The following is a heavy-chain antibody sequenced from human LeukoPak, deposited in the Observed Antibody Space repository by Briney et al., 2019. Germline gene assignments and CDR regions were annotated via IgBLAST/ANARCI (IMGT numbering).Heavy chain of an antibody. CDR3: ARILYCTSISCYSS. CDR2: IDPDGSNT. V-gene: IGHV3-74*01. D-gene: IGHD2-2*01. CDR1: GFTFSNYW. J-gene: IGHJ1*01. Sequence: GGSLRLSCAASGFTFSNYWMHWVRQAPGKGLVWVSRIDPDGSNTTYADSVMGRFTISRDNAKNTLYLQMNSLRAEDTAVYYCARILYCTSISCYSSWGQGTLVTVSS.